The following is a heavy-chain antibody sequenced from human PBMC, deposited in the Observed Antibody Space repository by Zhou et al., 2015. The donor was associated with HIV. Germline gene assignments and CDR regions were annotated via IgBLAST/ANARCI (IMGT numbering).Heavy chain of an antibody. Sequence: QVQLVESGGGLVKPGGSLRLSCAASGFTFSDYYMSWIRQAPGKGLEWIAYISGSGDTYYADSVKGRFTISSDSATNSLFLQMNSLRDEDTAIYYCARDGVVGTTISKAGQYFQYWGLGTLVTVSS. J-gene: IGHJ1*01. V-gene: IGHV3-11*04. D-gene: IGHD1-26*01. CDR2: ISGSGDT. CDR3: ARDGVVGTTISKAGQYFQY. CDR1: GFTFSDYY.